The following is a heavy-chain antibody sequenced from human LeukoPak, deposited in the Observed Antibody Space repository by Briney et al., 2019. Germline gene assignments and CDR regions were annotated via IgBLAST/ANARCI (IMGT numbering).Heavy chain of an antibody. CDR3: ARGPVVPAAIPPLNSDP. J-gene: IGHJ5*02. V-gene: IGHV3-30-3*01. CDR2: IPYDGSNK. CDR1: GFTFSSYA. D-gene: IGHD2-2*01. Sequence: PGGSLRLSCAASGFTFSSYAMHWVRQAPGKGLEWVAVIPYDGSNKYYADSVKGRFTISRDNSENTLYLQMNSLRAEDTAVYYCARGPVVPAAIPPLNSDPWGQGTLVTVSS.